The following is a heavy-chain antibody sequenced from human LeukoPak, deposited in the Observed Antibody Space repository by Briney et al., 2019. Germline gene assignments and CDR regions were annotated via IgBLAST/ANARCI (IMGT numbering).Heavy chain of an antibody. CDR3: ARRAAPSDC. V-gene: IGHV3-74*01. D-gene: IGHD2-15*01. CDR2: INGDGSTT. Sequence: GGSLRLSCAASGFTFSSYWMHWVRQAPGKRLVWVARINGDGSTTAYADSVKGRFTISRDNAKNTLYLEMNSLSAEDTAVYYCARRAAPSDCWGQGTLVTVPS. CDR1: GFTFSSYW. J-gene: IGHJ4*02.